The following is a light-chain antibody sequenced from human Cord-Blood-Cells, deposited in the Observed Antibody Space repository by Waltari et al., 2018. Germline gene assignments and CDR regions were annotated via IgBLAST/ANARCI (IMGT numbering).Light chain of an antibody. J-gene: IGLJ1*01. CDR1: SSYVGGYNY. V-gene: IGLV2-14*01. CDR3: SSYTSSSTLYV. Sequence: QSALTQPASVSGSPGQSITISCTGTSSYVGGYNYVSWYQQHPGKAPKLMIYDVSKRPSGVSNRFSGSKSGNTASLTISGLQAEDEADYYCSSYTSSSTLYVFGTGTKVTVL. CDR2: DVS.